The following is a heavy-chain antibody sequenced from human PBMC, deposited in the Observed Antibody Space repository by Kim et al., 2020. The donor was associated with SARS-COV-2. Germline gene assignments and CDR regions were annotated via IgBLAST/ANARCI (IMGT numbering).Heavy chain of an antibody. V-gene: IGHV3-21*01. J-gene: IGHJ4*02. CDR3: ARGGGGYSYVLEH. CDR1: GFTFGSYS. Sequence: GGSLRLSCAASGFTFGSYSMNWVRQAPGKGLEWVSSISSSSSYIYYADSVKGRFTISRDNAKNSLYLQMNSLRAEDTAVYYCARGGGGYSYVLEHWGQGTLVTVSS. D-gene: IGHD5-18*01. CDR2: ISSSSSYI.